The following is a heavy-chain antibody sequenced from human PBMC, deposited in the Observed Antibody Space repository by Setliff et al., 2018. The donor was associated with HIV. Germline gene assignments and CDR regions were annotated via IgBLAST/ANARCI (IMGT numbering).Heavy chain of an antibody. CDR2: IIPMFGVA. J-gene: IGHJ1*01. CDR3: TEVVPVNPGYFND. V-gene: IGHV1-69*10. Sequence: ASVKVSCKASGGSFTSYGLSWVRQAPGQGFEWVGGIIPMFGVANYAQKFQGRVTINADKSTGSMYMHLSGLRSDDTAVYYCTEVVPVNPGYFNDWGQGTLVTVSS. D-gene: IGHD2-15*01. CDR1: GGSFTSYG.